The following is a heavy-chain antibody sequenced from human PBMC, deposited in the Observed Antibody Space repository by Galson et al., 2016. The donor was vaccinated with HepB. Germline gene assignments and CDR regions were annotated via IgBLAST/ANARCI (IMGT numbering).Heavy chain of an antibody. CDR1: GYTFTSYY. D-gene: IGHD6-19*01. J-gene: IGHJ4*02. CDR3: AREITVAGYYLDY. V-gene: IGHV1-46*03. CDR2: INPSGGST. Sequence: SVKVSCKASGYTFTSYYMHWVRQAPGQGLEWMGKINPSGGSTNYAQRFQGRVTMTRDTSTSTVYMDLSSLRSEDTAVYYCAREITVAGYYLDYWGQGTLVTVSS.